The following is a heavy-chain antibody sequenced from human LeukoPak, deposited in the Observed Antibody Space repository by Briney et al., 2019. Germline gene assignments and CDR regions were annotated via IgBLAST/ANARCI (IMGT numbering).Heavy chain of an antibody. Sequence: VASVKVSCKASGYTFTSYYMHWVRQASGQGLEWMGIINPSGGSTSYAQKFQGRVTMTRDMSTSTVYMELSSLRSEDTAVYYCARRQQDSGSYSGFDYWGQGTLVTVSS. CDR1: GYTFTSYY. CDR2: INPSGGST. V-gene: IGHV1-46*01. D-gene: IGHD1-26*01. J-gene: IGHJ4*02. CDR3: ARRQQDSGSYSGFDY.